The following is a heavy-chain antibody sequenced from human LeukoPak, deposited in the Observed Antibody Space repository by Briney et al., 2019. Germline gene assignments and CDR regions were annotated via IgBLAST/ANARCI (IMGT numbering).Heavy chain of an antibody. V-gene: IGHV3-7*01. CDR1: GFTFSSYW. D-gene: IGHD2-15*01. CDR3: ARDRNTKGYCSGGSCYWFDP. CDR2: IKQDGSEK. Sequence: GGSLRLSCAASGFTFSSYWVSWVRQAPGKGLEWVANIKQDGSEKYYVDSVKGRLTISRDNAKNSLYLQMNSLRAEDTAVYYCARDRNTKGYCSGGSCYWFDPWGQGTLVTVSS. J-gene: IGHJ5*02.